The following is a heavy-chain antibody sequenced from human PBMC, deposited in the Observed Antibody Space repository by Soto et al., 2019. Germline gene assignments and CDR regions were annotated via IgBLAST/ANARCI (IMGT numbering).Heavy chain of an antibody. Sequence: SETLSLTCAVYGGSFSGYYWSWIRQPPGKGLEWIGEINHSGSTNYNPSLKSRVTISVDTSKNQFSLKLSSVTAADTAVYYCVRNNPAEGMDVWGQGTTVTVSS. CDR1: GGSFSGYY. CDR3: VRNNPAEGMDV. J-gene: IGHJ6*02. V-gene: IGHV4-34*01. CDR2: INHSGST. D-gene: IGHD1-20*01.